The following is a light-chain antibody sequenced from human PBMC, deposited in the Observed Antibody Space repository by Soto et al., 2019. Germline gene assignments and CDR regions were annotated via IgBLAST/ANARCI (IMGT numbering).Light chain of an antibody. J-gene: IGKJ2*01. V-gene: IGKV1-5*03. CDR2: KAC. Sequence: DIQMTQSPSTLSASVGDRVTITCRASQSFGSWVAGNQQKPGKAPKILVNKACSLENGVTSRFSGSGSGTEFTLTISSLQPDAFATYYCQQYNVYYTFGQGTKLEIK. CDR3: QQYNVYYT. CDR1: QSFGSW.